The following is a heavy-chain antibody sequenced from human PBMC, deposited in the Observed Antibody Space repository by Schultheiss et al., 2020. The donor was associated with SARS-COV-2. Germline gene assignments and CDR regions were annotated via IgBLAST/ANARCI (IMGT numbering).Heavy chain of an antibody. CDR2: IYYSGST. V-gene: IGHV4-28*01. CDR1: GYSISSSNW. CDR3: ARLFRTTVTDYYFDY. D-gene: IGHD4-17*01. J-gene: IGHJ4*02. Sequence: ETLSLTCAVSGYSISSSNWWGWIRQPPGKGLEWIGYIYYSGSTYYNPSLKSRVTISVDTSKNQFSLKLSSVTAADTAVYYCARLFRTTVTDYYFDYWGQGTLVTVSS.